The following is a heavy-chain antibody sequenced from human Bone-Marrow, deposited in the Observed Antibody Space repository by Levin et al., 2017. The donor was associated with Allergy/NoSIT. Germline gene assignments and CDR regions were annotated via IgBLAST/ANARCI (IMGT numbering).Heavy chain of an antibody. D-gene: IGHD6-19*01. V-gene: IGHV3-23*01. CDR3: ALRFGRAWFYFED. CDR2: IRNSGTDI. CDR1: GFTISSYS. J-gene: IGHJ4*02. Sequence: GGSLRLSCAASGFTISSYSLGWVRQAPGKGLEWVSAIRNSGTDIYYADSVKGRFTISRDTSKNTLYLQMNSLRVEDTAVYYCALRFGRAWFYFEDWGQGTLVTVSS.